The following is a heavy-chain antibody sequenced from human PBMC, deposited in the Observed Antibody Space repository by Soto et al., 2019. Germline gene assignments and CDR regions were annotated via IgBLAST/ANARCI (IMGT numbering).Heavy chain of an antibody. V-gene: IGHV5-51*01. CDR2: IYPGDSDT. Sequence: PGESLKISCKGSGYTFNSYWIGWVRQMPGKGLEWMGIIYPGDSDTRYTPSFEGQVTISADKSISTAYLQWRSLKASDTATYYCARPLNGGYVYWGQGTLVTVSS. CDR1: GYTFNSYW. D-gene: IGHD5-12*01. CDR3: ARPLNGGYVY. J-gene: IGHJ4*02.